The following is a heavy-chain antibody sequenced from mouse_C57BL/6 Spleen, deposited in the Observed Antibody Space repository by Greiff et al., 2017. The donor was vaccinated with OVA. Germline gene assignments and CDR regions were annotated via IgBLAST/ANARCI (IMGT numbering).Heavy chain of an antibody. Sequence: EVMLVESGGGLVKPGGSLKLSCAASGFTFSDYGMHWVRQAPEKGLEWVAYISSGSSTIYYADPVKGRFTISRDNAKNTLFLQMTSLRSEDTAMYYCAITTVVATDFDYWGQGTTLTVSS. V-gene: IGHV5-17*01. J-gene: IGHJ2*01. CDR2: ISSGSSTI. CDR3: AITTVVATDFDY. CDR1: GFTFSDYG. D-gene: IGHD1-1*01.